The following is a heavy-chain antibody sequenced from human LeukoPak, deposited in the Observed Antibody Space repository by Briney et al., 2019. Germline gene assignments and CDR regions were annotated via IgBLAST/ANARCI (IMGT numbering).Heavy chain of an antibody. J-gene: IGHJ4*02. CDR2: IKSKTDGGTP. CDR1: GFTFSNAW. V-gene: IGHV3-15*01. D-gene: IGHD6-13*01. CDR3: TGVSRSSWYDY. Sequence: PGGSLRLSCAASGFTFSNAWMSWVRQAPGRGLEWVGRIKSKTDGGTPDYAAPVKGRFTISRDDSKNTLYLQMNSLKTEDTAVYYCTGVSRSSWYDYWGQGTLVTVSS.